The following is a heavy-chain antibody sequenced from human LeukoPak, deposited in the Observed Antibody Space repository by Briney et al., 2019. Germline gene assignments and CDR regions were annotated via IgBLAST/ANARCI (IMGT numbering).Heavy chain of an antibody. CDR2: IYFTGNT. Sequence: SETLSLTCTVSGGSISSYYRSWIRQPPGKGLEWIGYIYFTGNTDHNPSLKRRVTLSMDTSKNQFSLKLTSVTAADTAVYYCARHPFSSPFDFWGQGTLVTVSS. CDR3: ARHPFSSPFDF. CDR1: GGSISSYY. D-gene: IGHD2/OR15-2a*01. V-gene: IGHV4-59*08. J-gene: IGHJ4*02.